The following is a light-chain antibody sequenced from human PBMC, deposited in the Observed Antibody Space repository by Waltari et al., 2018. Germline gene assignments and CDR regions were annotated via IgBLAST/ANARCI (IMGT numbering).Light chain of an antibody. J-gene: IGLJ2*01. CDR1: SSDVGGYNY. Sequence: QSALTQPPSASGSPGPSVTISCTGTSSDVGGYNYVSGYQQHPGKAPKLMIYDVSKRPSGVPDRFSGSKSGNTASLTVSGLQAEDEADYYCISYAGSNNLVFGGGTTLTVL. V-gene: IGLV2-8*01. CDR2: DVS. CDR3: ISYAGSNNLV.